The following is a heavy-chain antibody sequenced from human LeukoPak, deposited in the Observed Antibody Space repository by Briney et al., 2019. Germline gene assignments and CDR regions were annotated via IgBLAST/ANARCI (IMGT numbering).Heavy chain of an antibody. CDR2: ISGRGGST. V-gene: IGHV3-23*01. D-gene: IGHD3-10*01. J-gene: IGHJ3*02. Sequence: PGGSLRLSCAAAGFTFSSYAMSWVRQAPGKGLGWVAAISGRGGSTYYADAVTGRSTISRDNSKNTLYLQRNSLRAEDTAVYYCARVLQDQNVLLWFGEPGPHAFGIWGQGTMVTVSS. CDR1: GFTFSSYA. CDR3: ARVLQDQNVLLWFGEPGPHAFGI.